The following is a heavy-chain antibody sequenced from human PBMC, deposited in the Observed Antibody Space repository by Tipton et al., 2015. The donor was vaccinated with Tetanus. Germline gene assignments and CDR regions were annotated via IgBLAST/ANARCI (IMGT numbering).Heavy chain of an antibody. CDR2: IYHSGTT. D-gene: IGHD2-21*02. V-gene: IGHV4-39*01. J-gene: IGHJ3*02. CDR1: GGSISSSNYY. CDR3: ARLSSTANDAHAFDI. Sequence: TLSLTCTVSGGSISSSNYYWGWIRQPPGKGLEWIGSIYHSGTTYYKPSLRSRVTMSVDTSKIQFSLKLSSVTAADTAVYYCARLSSTANDAHAFDIWGQGTMVTVSS.